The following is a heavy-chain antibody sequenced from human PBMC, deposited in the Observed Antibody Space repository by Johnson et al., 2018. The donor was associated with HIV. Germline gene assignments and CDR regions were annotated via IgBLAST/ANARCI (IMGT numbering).Heavy chain of an antibody. CDR1: GFTFSSYG. CDR2: IKTDGSST. CDR3: TKDLYDSWVDVFDT. D-gene: IGHD5/OR15-5a*01. J-gene: IGHJ3*02. Sequence: QLVESGGGVVQPGRSLRLSCAASGFTFSSYGMHWVRQAPGKGLEWVSRIKTDGSSTWYADSVKGRFTISRDNAKNTLYLQMNSLRAEDTAVYYCTKDLYDSWVDVFDTWGQGTMVTVSS. V-gene: IGHV3-74*01.